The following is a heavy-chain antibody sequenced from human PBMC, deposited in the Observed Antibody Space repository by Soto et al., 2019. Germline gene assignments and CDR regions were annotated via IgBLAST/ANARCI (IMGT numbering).Heavy chain of an antibody. CDR2: IIPIFGTA. CDR3: AGSGPCSGGSYYYNWFDP. D-gene: IGHD2-15*01. J-gene: IGHJ5*01. CDR1: GGTFSSYA. V-gene: IGHV1-69*13. Sequence: SVKISCKASGGTFSSYAISWVRQAPAQGLEWMGGIIPIFGTANYTQKFQGRLTITADESTSTADMQLSSLRSDATTVEYCAGSGPCSGGSYYYNWFDPWGQGTLVTVSS.